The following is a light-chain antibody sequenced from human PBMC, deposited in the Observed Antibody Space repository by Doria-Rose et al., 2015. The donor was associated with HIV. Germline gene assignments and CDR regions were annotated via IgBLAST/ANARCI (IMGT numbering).Light chain of an antibody. Sequence: DIRLTQSPESLGMSLGERATLNCKSKQSLLYTSKNYLAWYQQKPGQPPKLLIYWASTRQSGVPARFSGSGSGTDFTLAISSLEAEDVAVYYCQQHYDTPSFGPGTTVDIK. CDR2: WAS. CDR3: QQHYDTPS. V-gene: IGKV4-1*01. J-gene: IGKJ3*01. CDR1: QSLLYTSKNY.